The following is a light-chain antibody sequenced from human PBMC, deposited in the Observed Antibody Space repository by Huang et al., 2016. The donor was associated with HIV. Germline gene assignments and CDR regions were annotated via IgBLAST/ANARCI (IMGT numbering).Light chain of an antibody. J-gene: IGKJ2*01. Sequence: EIVLTQSPGTLSLSPGERATLSCRASQSVSSSSLAWYRQRPGQAPRLVSYGTSNKDTGIPDRCSGSASETDFTLTISRLEPEDFAVYYCQQYGSSYTFGQGTKLEIK. V-gene: IGKV3-20*01. CDR1: QSVSSSS. CDR2: GTS. CDR3: QQYGSSYT.